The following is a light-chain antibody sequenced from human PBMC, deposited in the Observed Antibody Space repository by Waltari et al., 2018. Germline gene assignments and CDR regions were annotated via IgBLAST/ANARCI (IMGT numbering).Light chain of an antibody. CDR3: QALGTGAWV. J-gene: IGLJ3*02. V-gene: IGLV3-1*01. CDR2: KDT. Sequence: YQQKPGQSPLLVIYKDTKRPAEIPERFSGSKSANAATLTITGTQAMDEADYYCQALGTGAWVFGGGTKLTVL.